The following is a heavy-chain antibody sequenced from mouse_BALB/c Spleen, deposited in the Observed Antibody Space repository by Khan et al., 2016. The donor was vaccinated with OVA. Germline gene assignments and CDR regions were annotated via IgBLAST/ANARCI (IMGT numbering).Heavy chain of an antibody. Sequence: QIQLVQSGPELVRPGVSVKISCKGSGYTFTDYSMHWVKQSHAKSLEWIGVISPDSFNTNSTQQFKGKATLTVDKSSSTAYIVLNRMTLEDSAIEYCEIREFFEYWGKGTTLTVSS. CDR2: ISPDSFNT. J-gene: IGHJ2*01. CDR1: GYTFTDYS. CDR3: EIREFFEY. V-gene: IGHV1S137*01.